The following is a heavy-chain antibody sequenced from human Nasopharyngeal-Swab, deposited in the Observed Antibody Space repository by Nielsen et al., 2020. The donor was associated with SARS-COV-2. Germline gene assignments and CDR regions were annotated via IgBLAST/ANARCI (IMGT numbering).Heavy chain of an antibody. J-gene: IGHJ4*02. CDR2: ISSSSSYT. Sequence: GGSLRLSCAASGFTFSYYYMSWIRQAPGKGLEWVSYISSSSSYTDYADSVKGRFTISRDNAKNSLYLQMDNLRAEDTAVYYCARSTSSSWYRPLDYWGQGTLV. CDR3: ARSTSSSWYRPLDY. CDR1: GFTFSYYY. D-gene: IGHD6-13*01. V-gene: IGHV3-11*03.